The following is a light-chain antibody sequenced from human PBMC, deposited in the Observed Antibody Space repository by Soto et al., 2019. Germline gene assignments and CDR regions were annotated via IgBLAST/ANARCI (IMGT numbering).Light chain of an antibody. CDR1: QSVSSSY. V-gene: IGKV3-15*01. CDR2: AAS. CDR3: QQYSIWRT. J-gene: IGKJ1*01. Sequence: EIVLTQSPGTLALSPGERATLSCRASQSVSSSYLAWYQQKAGQAPRLLIYAASTRATGIPARFSGSGSGTEFTLTISSLQSEDFAVYYCQQYSIWRTFGQGPKVDIK.